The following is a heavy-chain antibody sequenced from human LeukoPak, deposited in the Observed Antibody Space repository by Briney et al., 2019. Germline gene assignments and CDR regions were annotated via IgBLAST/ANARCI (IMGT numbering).Heavy chain of an antibody. D-gene: IGHD1-14*01. J-gene: IGHJ5*02. CDR3: ARGPYPNPRA. CDR1: GGSFSGHY. Sequence: SETLSLTCVVYGGSFSGHYWSWIRQPPGKGLEWIGEINHGGSPYYNPSLKSRVTISLDTSKSQFSLKLSSVTAADTAVYYCARGPYPNPRAWGQGTLVTISS. CDR2: INHGGSP. V-gene: IGHV4-34*01.